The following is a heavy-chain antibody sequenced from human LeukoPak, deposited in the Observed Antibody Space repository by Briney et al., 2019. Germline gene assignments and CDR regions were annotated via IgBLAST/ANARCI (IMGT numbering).Heavy chain of an antibody. J-gene: IGHJ4*02. Sequence: GGSLRLSCAASGFTFSSYAMSWVRQAPGKGLEWVSAISGSGGSTYYADSVKGRFTISRDNSKNTLYLQMNSLRAEDTAVYYCAKPYYEFWSGYSARDYWGQGTLVTVSS. CDR1: GFTFSSYA. D-gene: IGHD3-3*01. CDR3: AKPYYEFWSGYSARDY. V-gene: IGHV3-23*01. CDR2: ISGSGGST.